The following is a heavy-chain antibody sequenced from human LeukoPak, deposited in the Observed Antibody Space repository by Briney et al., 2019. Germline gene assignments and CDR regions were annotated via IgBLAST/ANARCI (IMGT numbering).Heavy chain of an antibody. CDR1: GFTFSSYA. Sequence: PGGSLRLSCAASGFTFSSYAMSWVRQAPGKGLEWVSAISGSGGSTYYADSVKGRFTISRDNSKNTLYLQMNSLRAEDTAVYYCAKYYGDYGDYYYYHMDVWGKGTTVTVSS. D-gene: IGHD4-17*01. CDR2: ISGSGGST. CDR3: AKYYGDYGDYYYYHMDV. J-gene: IGHJ6*03. V-gene: IGHV3-23*01.